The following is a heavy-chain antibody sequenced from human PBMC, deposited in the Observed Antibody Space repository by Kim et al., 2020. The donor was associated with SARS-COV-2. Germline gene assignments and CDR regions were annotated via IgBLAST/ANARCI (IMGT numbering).Heavy chain of an antibody. Sequence: YSQKFQGGVTITRDTSASTAYMELSSLRSEDTAVYYCARAPALYSSSWYYWGQGTLVTVSS. V-gene: IGHV1-3*01. D-gene: IGHD6-13*01. J-gene: IGHJ4*02. CDR3: ARAPALYSSSWYY.